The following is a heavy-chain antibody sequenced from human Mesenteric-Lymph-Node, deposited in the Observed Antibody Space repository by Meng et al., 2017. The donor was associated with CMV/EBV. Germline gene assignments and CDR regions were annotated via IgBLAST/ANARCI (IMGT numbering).Heavy chain of an antibody. Sequence: GGSLRLSCAASGFTFDDFAMHWVRQAPGKGLEWVSGISWNSDSIAYADSVKGRFTISRDNAKNSLYLQMNSLRADDTALYYCAKDGNSQGYYYYHGMDVWGQGTAVTVSS. CDR1: GFTFDDFA. J-gene: IGHJ6*02. V-gene: IGHV3-9*01. CDR2: ISWNSDSI. D-gene: IGHD1-1*01. CDR3: AKDGNSQGYYYYHGMDV.